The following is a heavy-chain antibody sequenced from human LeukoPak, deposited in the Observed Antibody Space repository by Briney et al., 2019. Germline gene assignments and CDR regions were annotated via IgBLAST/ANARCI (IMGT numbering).Heavy chain of an antibody. CDR2: ISAYNGNT. D-gene: IGHD2-15*01. CDR1: GYTFTSYG. Sequence: ASVKVSCKASGYTFTSYGISWVRQAPGQGLEWMGWISAYNGNTNYAQKLQGRVTMTTDTSTSTAYMELRSLRSDDTAVYYCARDRRCSGGSCYSSWYYFGYWGQGTLVTVSS. V-gene: IGHV1-18*04. J-gene: IGHJ4*02. CDR3: ARDRRCSGGSCYSSWYYFGY.